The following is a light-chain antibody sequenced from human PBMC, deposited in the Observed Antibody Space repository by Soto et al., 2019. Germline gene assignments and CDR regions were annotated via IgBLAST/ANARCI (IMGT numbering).Light chain of an antibody. CDR2: EVS. Sequence: QSVLTQPASVSVYPGQSITISCTGTSSDVGAYSYVSWYQQHPGKAPKLMIYEVSSRPAGVSNRFSGSKSVNTASLTISGLQAEDEADYYCSSYTTTSSYVFGTGTKVTVL. V-gene: IGLV2-14*01. J-gene: IGLJ1*01. CDR1: SSDVGAYSY. CDR3: SSYTTTSSYV.